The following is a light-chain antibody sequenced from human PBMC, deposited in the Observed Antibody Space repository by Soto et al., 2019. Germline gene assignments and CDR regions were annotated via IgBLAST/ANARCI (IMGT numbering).Light chain of an antibody. J-gene: IGKJ4*01. CDR1: QGISSY. Sequence: IQLTQSPSSVSASIGDRVTITCRASQGISSYLAWYQQKPGKAPKLLIYAASTLQSGVPSRFSGSGSGTDFTLTISSLQPEDFATYYCQQLNSYLTFGGGTKVEIK. V-gene: IGKV1-9*01. CDR2: AAS. CDR3: QQLNSYLT.